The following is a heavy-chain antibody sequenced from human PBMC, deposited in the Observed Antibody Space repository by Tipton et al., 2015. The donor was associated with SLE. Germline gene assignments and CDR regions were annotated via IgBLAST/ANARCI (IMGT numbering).Heavy chain of an antibody. CDR1: GGSISSGSYY. D-gene: IGHD3-16*01. J-gene: IGHJ3*02. CDR2: IYTSGST. V-gene: IGHV4-61*02. CDR3: ARGRDYYDPDAFDI. Sequence: TLSLTCTVSGGSISSGSYYWSWIRQPAGKGLEWIGRIYTSGSTNYNPSLKSRVTISVDTSKNQFSLKLSSVTAADTAVYYCARGRDYYDPDAFDIWGQGTMVTVSS.